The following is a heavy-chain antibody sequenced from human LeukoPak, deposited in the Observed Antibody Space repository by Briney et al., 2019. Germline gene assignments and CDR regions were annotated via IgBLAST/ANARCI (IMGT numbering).Heavy chain of an antibody. V-gene: IGHV3-7*01. CDR3: VRETGWLFDF. CDR1: GFTFSDYW. CDR2: IKKDGSEK. J-gene: IGHJ4*02. D-gene: IGHD5-12*01. Sequence: PGGSLRLSCAASGFTFSDYWMSWIRQAPGKGLEWVANIKKDGSEKHYVDSVKGRFTISRDNAKNSLFLQVNSLRAEDTAVYYCVRETGWLFDFWGQGTLVIVSS.